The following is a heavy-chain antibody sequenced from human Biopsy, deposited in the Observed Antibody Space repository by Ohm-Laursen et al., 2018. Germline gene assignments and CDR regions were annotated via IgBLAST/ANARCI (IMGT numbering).Heavy chain of an antibody. Sequence: SLRLSCSASGFTFSSYSMNWVRQAPGKGLEWISYISETSSHIYDADSVKGRFTVARDNAKNSLYLQLNSLRAEDTAVYYCARDSRRTAREGGMDGWGQGATVPVSS. CDR3: ARDSRRTAREGGMDG. J-gene: IGHJ6*02. CDR2: ISETSSHI. D-gene: IGHD6-6*01. CDR1: GFTFSSYS. V-gene: IGHV3-21*01.